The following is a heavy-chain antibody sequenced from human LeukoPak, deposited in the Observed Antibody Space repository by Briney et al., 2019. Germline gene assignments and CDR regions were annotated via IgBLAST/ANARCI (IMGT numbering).Heavy chain of an antibody. D-gene: IGHD2-2*01. Sequence: GGSLRLSCAASGFTFSSYEMNWVRQAPGKGLEWVSAISGSGGSTYYADSVKGRFTISRDNSKNTLYLQMNSLRAEDTAVYYCAKGALGGVYCSSTSCYIFDYWGQGTLVTVSS. V-gene: IGHV3-23*01. CDR1: GFTFSSYE. CDR3: AKGALGGVYCSSTSCYIFDY. CDR2: ISGSGGST. J-gene: IGHJ4*02.